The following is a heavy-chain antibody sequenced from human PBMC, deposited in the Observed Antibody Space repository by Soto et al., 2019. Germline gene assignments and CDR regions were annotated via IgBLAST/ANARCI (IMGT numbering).Heavy chain of an antibody. CDR2: IYSGGST. V-gene: IGHV4-30-4*01. D-gene: IGHD7-27*01. CDR1: GGSISSVYHC. CDR3: ASGPSGDKVDY. Sequence: QVQLQESGPGLVKPSQTLSLICTVSGGSISSVYHCWSWIRQPPDKGPEWLGHIYSGGSTYSNPSLTSRATILRDRSKNQFSLQLISVSAADTAVYYCASGPSGDKVDYWGQGTLVSLSS. J-gene: IGHJ4*02.